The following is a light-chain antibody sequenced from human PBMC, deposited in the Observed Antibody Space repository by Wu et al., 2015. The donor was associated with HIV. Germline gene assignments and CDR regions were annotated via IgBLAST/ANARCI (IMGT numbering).Light chain of an antibody. CDR2: GAS. V-gene: IGKV3-15*01. CDR1: QSVSSN. CDR3: QQYGSPPAT. J-gene: IGKJ2*01. Sequence: EIVMTQSPATLTVSPGERATLSCRASQSVSSNLAWYQQKPGQAPRLLIYGASTRATGIPARFSGSGSGTEFTLTISSLQSEDFAVYYCQQYGSPPATFGQGTKVEI.